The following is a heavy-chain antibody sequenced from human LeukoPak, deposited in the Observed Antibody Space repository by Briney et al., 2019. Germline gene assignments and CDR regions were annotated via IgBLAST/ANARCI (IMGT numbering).Heavy chain of an antibody. V-gene: IGHV3-21*01. CDR3: AISREATSDF. J-gene: IGHJ4*02. D-gene: IGHD5-12*01. CDR2: ISGSGSDM. CDR1: GFTFSSFT. Sequence: GGSLRLSCAASGFTFSSFTMNWVRQAPGKGLEWISSISGSGSDMYYAESVKGRFTISRDNAKNSLYLQMNGLRAEDTAVYYCAISREATSDFWGQGTLVTVSS.